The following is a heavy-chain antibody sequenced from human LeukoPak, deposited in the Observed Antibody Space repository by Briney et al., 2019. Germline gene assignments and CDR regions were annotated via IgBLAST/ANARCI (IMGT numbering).Heavy chain of an antibody. CDR2: INHSGST. V-gene: IGHV4-34*01. Sequence: PSETLSLTCAVYGGPFSGYYWSWIRQPPGKGLEWIGEINHSGSTNYNPSLKSRVTISVDTSKNQFSLKLSSVTAADTAVYYCARVKMEWLAVDYWGQGTLVTVSS. D-gene: IGHD3-3*01. CDR1: GGPFSGYY. CDR3: ARVKMEWLAVDY. J-gene: IGHJ4*02.